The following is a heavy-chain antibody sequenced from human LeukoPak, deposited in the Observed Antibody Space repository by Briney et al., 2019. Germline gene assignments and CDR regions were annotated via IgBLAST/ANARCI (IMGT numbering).Heavy chain of an antibody. Sequence: PGRSLRLSCAPSGFTFNMYGMHWVRQAPGKGLEWVAGISNDGSTKDYADSVKGRFTISRDSSKKSMFLQMNSLRAEDTAVYYCAKAAYCTSTSCHFSGYAQRPLDSWGQGTLVTVSS. CDR1: GFTFNMYG. D-gene: IGHD2-2*01. CDR3: AKAAYCTSTSCHFSGYAQRPLDS. V-gene: IGHV3-30*18. J-gene: IGHJ4*02. CDR2: ISNDGSTK.